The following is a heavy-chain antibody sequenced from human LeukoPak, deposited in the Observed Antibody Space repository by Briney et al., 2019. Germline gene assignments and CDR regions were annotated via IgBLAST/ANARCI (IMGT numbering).Heavy chain of an antibody. CDR2: IYTSGST. D-gene: IGHD5-18*01. V-gene: IGHV4-4*09. J-gene: IGHJ6*04. CDR1: GGSISSYY. Sequence: PSETLSLTCTVSGGSISSYYWSWIRQPPGKGLEWIGYIYTSGSTNYNPSLKSRVTISVDTSKNQFSLKLSSVTAADTAVYYCARLGYSYGDVWGKGTTVTVSS. CDR3: ARLGYSYGDV.